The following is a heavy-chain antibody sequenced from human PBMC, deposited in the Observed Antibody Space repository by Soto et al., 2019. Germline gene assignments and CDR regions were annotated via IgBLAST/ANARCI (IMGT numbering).Heavy chain of an antibody. Sequence: GSLRLSCTASGFTFSRYSMNWVRQAPGKGLEWVASISSASNDITYADSVKGRFIISRDNAKNSLFLQMNDLRPEDTALYYCARVAYWGQGILVTVSS. CDR2: ISSASNDI. CDR3: ARVAY. J-gene: IGHJ4*02. V-gene: IGHV3-21*06. CDR1: GFTFSRYS.